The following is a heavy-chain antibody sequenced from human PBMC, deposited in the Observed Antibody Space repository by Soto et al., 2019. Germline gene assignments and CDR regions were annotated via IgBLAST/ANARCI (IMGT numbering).Heavy chain of an antibody. CDR3: ARLGRYFYGPPCDS. V-gene: IGHV4-39*01. CDR1: GGSISSSSYY. J-gene: IGHJ4*02. Sequence: SETLSLTCTVSGGSISSSSYYWGWIRQPPGKGLEWIGSIYYRGSTDYNPSLKSRVTISVDTSKNQFSLKLTSVTAADTAVYYCARLGRYFYGPPCDSWGQGTLVTVSS. D-gene: IGHD5-18*01. CDR2: IYYRGST.